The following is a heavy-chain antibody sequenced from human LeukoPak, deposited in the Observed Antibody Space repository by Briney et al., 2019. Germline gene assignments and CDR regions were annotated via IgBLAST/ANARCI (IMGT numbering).Heavy chain of an antibody. CDR2: ISGSGGST. Sequence: PGGSLRLSCAASGFTFSSYAMSWVRQAPGKGLEWVSAISGSGGSTYYADSVKGRFTISRDNPKNTLYLQMNSLRAEDTAVYYCAKDLDQLLWDNWFDPWGQGTLVTVSS. CDR1: GFTFSSYA. D-gene: IGHD2-2*01. J-gene: IGHJ5*02. CDR3: AKDLDQLLWDNWFDP. V-gene: IGHV3-23*01.